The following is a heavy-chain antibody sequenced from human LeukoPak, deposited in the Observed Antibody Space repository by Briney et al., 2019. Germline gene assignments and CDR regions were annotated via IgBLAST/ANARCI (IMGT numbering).Heavy chain of an antibody. V-gene: IGHV1-18*01. J-gene: IGHJ4*02. CDR2: ISGYNGNT. CDR3: ARGYCTNGVCWSYFDY. CDR1: GYTFTSYG. Sequence: GASVKVSCKASGYTFTSYGIIWVRQAPGQGLEWMGWISGYNGNTKYAQKFQGRVTMTTDTSTSTAYMELRSLRSDDTAVYYCARGYCTNGVCWSYFDYWGQGTLVTVSS. D-gene: IGHD2-8*01.